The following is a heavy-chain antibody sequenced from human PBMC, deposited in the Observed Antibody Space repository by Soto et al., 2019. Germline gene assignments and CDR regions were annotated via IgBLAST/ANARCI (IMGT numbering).Heavy chain of an antibody. J-gene: IGHJ6*02. Sequence: PGGSLRLSCAASEFTFSSYGMHWVRQAPGKGLEWVAVISYDGSNKYYADSVKGRFTISRDNSKNTLYLQMNSLRAEDTAVYYCAKDIIGYYYSSGSYWHYYYYGMDVWGQGTTVTVSS. CDR2: ISYDGSNK. V-gene: IGHV3-30*18. CDR1: EFTFSSYG. CDR3: AKDIIGYYYSSGSYWHYYYYGMDV. D-gene: IGHD3-10*01.